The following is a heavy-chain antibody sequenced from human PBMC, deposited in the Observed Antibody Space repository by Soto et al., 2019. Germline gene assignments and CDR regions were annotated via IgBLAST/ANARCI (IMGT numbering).Heavy chain of an antibody. CDR2: ISYDGSNK. CDR3: ERYSGKYQGHSDY. D-gene: IGHD1-26*01. J-gene: IGHJ4*02. Sequence: QVQLVESGGGVVQPGRSLRLACAASGFTFSHYGIHWVRQAPGKGLEWLAVISYDGSNKHYADSVKGRFTVSRDNSKNELYLQTNSLRAEATAVEFCERYSGKYQGHSDYWGKGTMVTVS. CDR1: GFTFSHYG. V-gene: IGHV3-30*03.